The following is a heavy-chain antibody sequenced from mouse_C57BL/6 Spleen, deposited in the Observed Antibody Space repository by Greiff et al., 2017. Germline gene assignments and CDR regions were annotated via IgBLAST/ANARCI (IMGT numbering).Heavy chain of an antibody. CDR1: GFTFSDYE. J-gene: IGHJ2*01. CDR3: ARKVIKGTGYFDY. D-gene: IGHD2-1*01. Sequence: EVKLMESGGGLVKPGGSLKLSCAASGFTFSDYEMHWVRQAPEKGLEWVAYISSGSSTIYYADTVKGRFTISRDNAKNTLFLQMTSLRSEDTAMYYCARKVIKGTGYFDYWGQGTTLTVSS. V-gene: IGHV5-17*01. CDR2: ISSGSSTI.